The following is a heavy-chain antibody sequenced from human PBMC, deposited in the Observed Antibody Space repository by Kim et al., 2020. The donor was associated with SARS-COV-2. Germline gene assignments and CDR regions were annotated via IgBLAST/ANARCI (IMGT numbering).Heavy chain of an antibody. Sequence: SETLSLTCAVYGGSFSGYYWSWIRQPPGKGLEWIGEINHSGSTNYNPSLKSRVTISVDTSKNQFSLKLSSVTAADTAVYYCARLYSGTDAYWGQGTLVTV. CDR2: INHSGST. D-gene: IGHD3-10*01. J-gene: IGHJ4*02. CDR3: ARLYSGTDAY. CDR1: GGSFSGYY. V-gene: IGHV4-34*01.